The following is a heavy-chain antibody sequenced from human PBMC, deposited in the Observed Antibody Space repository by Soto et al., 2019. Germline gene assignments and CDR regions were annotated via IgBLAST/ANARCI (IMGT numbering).Heavy chain of an antibody. V-gene: IGHV5-10-1*01. CDR1: GYSFTSYW. CDR3: ARRPYGSGHYSYSGLDV. J-gene: IGHJ6*02. CDR2: IDPSDSYS. D-gene: IGHD3-10*01. Sequence: EVQLVQSGAEVKKPGEALRISCKGSGYSFTSYWIAWVRQMPGKGLEWMARIDPSDSYSNYSPSFQGHVPISADKSISTADLQRSSLKASATAMYSFARRPYGSGHYSYSGLDVWGPGTTVTVSS.